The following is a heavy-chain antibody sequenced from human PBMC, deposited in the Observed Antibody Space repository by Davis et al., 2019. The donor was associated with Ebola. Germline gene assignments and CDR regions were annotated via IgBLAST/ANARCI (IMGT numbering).Heavy chain of an antibody. Sequence: GGSLRLSCAASGFAVDSRYLIWVRQAPGKGLEWVANIKQDGSEKYYVDSVKGRFTISRDNAKNSLYLQMNSLRAEDTAVYYCARDDRRLSYYYYGMDVWGQGTTVTVSS. V-gene: IGHV3-7*01. CDR2: IKQDGSEK. CDR3: ARDDRRLSYYYYGMDV. CDR1: GFAVDSRY. J-gene: IGHJ6*02. D-gene: IGHD6-25*01.